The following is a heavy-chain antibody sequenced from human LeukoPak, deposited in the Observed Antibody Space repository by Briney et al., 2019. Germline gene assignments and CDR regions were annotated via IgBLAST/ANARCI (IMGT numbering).Heavy chain of an antibody. CDR3: ARDGRYCSSTSCWLNYYYGMDV. D-gene: IGHD2-2*01. CDR1: GFTFSSYA. V-gene: IGHV3-30*04. CDR2: ISYDGSNK. Sequence: PGGSLRLSCAASGFTFSSYAMHWVRQAPGKGLEWVAVISYDGSNKYYADSVKGRFTISRDNSKHTLYLQMNSLRAEDTAVYYCARDGRYCSSTSCWLNYYYGMDVWGQGTTVTVSS. J-gene: IGHJ6*02.